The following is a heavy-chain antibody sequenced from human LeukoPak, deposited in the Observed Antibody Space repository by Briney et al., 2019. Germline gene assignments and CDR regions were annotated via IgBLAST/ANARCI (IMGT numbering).Heavy chain of an antibody. CDR1: GYTFNTYA. Sequence: GGSLRLSCAASGYTFNTYAMHWVRQAPGKGLEWVAVISYDGSNKYYADSVKGRFTISRDNSKNTLYLQMNSLRAEDTAVYYCASAAGPFDNWGQGTLVTVSS. J-gene: IGHJ4*02. D-gene: IGHD6-13*01. V-gene: IGHV3-30-3*01. CDR2: ISYDGSNK. CDR3: ASAAGPFDN.